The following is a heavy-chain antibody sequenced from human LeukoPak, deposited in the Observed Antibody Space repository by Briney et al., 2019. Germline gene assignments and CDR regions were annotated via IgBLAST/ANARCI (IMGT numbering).Heavy chain of an antibody. J-gene: IGHJ4*02. V-gene: IGHV3-23*01. CDR3: AKDGRRISMIGVVRRGHYFDY. CDR1: GFTFSSYA. D-gene: IGHD3-22*01. Sequence: GGSLRLSCAASGFTFSSYAMSWVRQAPGKGLEWVSAISGSGGNTYYIDSVKGRFTISRDNSKNTLDLQMNSLRAEDTAVYYCAKDGRRISMIGVVRRGHYFDYWGQGILVTVSS. CDR2: ISGSGGNT.